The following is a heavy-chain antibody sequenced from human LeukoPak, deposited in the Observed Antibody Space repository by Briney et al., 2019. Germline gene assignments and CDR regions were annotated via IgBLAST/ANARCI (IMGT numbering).Heavy chain of an antibody. CDR2: ISSNGGLT. CDR1: GFTFSSFW. V-gene: IGHV3-64*01. D-gene: IGHD2-21*02. J-gene: IGHJ3*02. Sequence: GGSLRLSCAASGFTFSSFWMHWVRQAPGKGLEYVSAISSNGGLTYYANSVKGRFIISRDNSKNTLYLQMGSLRDEDMAVYYCARGRYCGGDCWSAFDIWGQGTMVTVSS. CDR3: ARGRYCGGDCWSAFDI.